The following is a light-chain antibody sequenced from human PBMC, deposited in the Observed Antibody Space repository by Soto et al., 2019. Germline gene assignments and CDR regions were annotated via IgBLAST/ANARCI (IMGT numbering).Light chain of an antibody. CDR1: QSVLYSSNNKNY. Sequence: DIVMTQSPDSLAVSLGERATINCKSSQSVLYSSNNKNYLAWYQQKPGQPPQLIIYWASTRESGVPERFSGSGSGTDFNLTISSLEAEDVAVYWCQQYFDVPFTFGGGTKVDIK. CDR2: WAS. V-gene: IGKV4-1*01. CDR3: QQYFDVPFT. J-gene: IGKJ4*01.